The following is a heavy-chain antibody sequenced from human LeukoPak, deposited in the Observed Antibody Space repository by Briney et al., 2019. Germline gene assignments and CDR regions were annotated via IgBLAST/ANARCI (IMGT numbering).Heavy chain of an antibody. Sequence: ASVKVSCKASGYTFTSYAMNWVRQAPGQGLEWMGWINTNTGNPTYAQGFTGRFVFSLDTSVSTAYLQISSLKAEDTAVYYCARIVTAATHDAFDIWGQGTMVTVSS. J-gene: IGHJ3*02. CDR1: GYTFTSYA. V-gene: IGHV7-4-1*02. D-gene: IGHD2-15*01. CDR2: INTNTGNP. CDR3: ARIVTAATHDAFDI.